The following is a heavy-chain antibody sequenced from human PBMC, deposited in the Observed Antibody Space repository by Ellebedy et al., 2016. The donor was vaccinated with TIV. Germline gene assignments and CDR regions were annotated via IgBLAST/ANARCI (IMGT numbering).Heavy chain of an antibody. J-gene: IGHJ4*02. CDR3: ARDRVHYAHFDY. V-gene: IGHV3-30-3*01. CDR2: ISYDGSNK. CDR1: RIAFDLYA. D-gene: IGHD4-17*01. Sequence: GESLKISXVASRIAFDLYAMHWVRQAPGKGLEWVAVISYDGSNKYYADSVKGRFTISRDNSKNTLYLQMNSLRAEDTAVYYCARDRVHYAHFDYWGQGTLVTVSS.